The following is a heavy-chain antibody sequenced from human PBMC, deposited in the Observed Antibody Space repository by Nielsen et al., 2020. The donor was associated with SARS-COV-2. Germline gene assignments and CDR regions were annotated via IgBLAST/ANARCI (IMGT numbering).Heavy chain of an antibody. J-gene: IGHJ4*02. CDR2: ISGTGGST. D-gene: IGHD6-19*01. V-gene: IGHV3-23*01. Sequence: GESLKISCAASGFTFSSYAMSWVRQAPGKGLEWVSAISGTGGSTYYADSVKGRFTISRDNSKNTLYLQMNSLRAEDTAVYYCAKALRGGWPFDYWGQGTLVTVSS. CDR3: AKALRGGWPFDY. CDR1: GFTFSSYA.